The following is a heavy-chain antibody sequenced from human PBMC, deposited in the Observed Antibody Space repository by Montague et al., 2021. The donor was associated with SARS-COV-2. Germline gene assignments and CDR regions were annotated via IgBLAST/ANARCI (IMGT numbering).Heavy chain of an antibody. D-gene: IGHD6-13*01. Sequence: CAISGDSVSSNTAAWNWIRQSPSRGLEWLGRTYYRSKWYYDYAVSVKSRMTISPDTSKNQFSLQLSSVTPEDRAVYYCARVPRYSLSWSLDYWGQGTLVTVSS. V-gene: IGHV6-1*01. CDR1: GDSVSSNTAA. CDR3: ARVPRYSLSWSLDY. CDR2: TYYRSKWYY. J-gene: IGHJ4*02.